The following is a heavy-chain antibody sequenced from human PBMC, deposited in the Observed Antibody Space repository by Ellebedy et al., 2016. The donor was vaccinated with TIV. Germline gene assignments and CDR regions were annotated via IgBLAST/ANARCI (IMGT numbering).Heavy chain of an antibody. J-gene: IGHJ4*02. CDR2: ISGYYGNT. CDR1: GYTFTSYD. V-gene: IGHV1-18*04. D-gene: IGHD5-24*01. CDR3: GRVEKWLQFPHY. Sequence: AASVKVSCKASGYTFTSYDISWVRQAPGQGLEYMGWISGYYGNTNYAQNLQGRVTMTTDTSTSTAYMELRSLRSDDTAVYYCGRVEKWLQFPHYWGQGTLVTVSS.